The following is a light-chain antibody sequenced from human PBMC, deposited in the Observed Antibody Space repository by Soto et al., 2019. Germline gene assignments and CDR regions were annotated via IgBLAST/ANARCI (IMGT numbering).Light chain of an antibody. CDR3: QQSYGTPLT. CDR1: QSISHY. V-gene: IGKV1-39*01. CDR2: AAS. Sequence: DMEMTQSPSSLSAFVGDRVTITCRASQSISHYLNWYQHNPGKVPKLLFSAASSLQSGVPTRFSGSGSGTDFTLTINSLQPEDFATYYCQQSYGTPLTFGGGTKMEIK. J-gene: IGKJ4*01.